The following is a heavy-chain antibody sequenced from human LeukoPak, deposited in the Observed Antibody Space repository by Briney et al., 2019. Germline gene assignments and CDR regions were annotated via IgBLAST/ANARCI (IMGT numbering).Heavy chain of an antibody. Sequence: ASVKVSCKVSGYTLTELSIHWVRQAPGKGLEWMGGFDPEDGETIYAQKFQGRVTMTEDTSTDTAYMELSSLRSEDTAVYYCATAVADWLSLSHYYFDYWGQGTLVTASS. D-gene: IGHD3/OR15-3a*01. CDR2: FDPEDGET. CDR3: ATAVADWLSLSHYYFDY. CDR1: GYTLTELS. V-gene: IGHV1-24*01. J-gene: IGHJ4*02.